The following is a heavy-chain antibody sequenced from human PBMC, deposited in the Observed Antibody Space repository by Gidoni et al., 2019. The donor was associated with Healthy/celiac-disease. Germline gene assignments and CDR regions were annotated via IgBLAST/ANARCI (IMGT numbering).Heavy chain of an antibody. CDR2: IYYSGST. CDR3: AREYYYGSGSSVSYNWFDP. J-gene: IGHJ5*02. D-gene: IGHD3-10*01. V-gene: IGHV4-39*01. Sequence: QLQLQESGPGLVKPSETLSLTCTVSGGSISSSSYYWGWIRQPPGKGLEWIGSIYYSGSTYYNPSLKSRVTISVDTSKNQFSLKLSSVTAADTAVYYCAREYYYGSGSSVSYNWFDPWGQGTLVTVSS. CDR1: GGSISSSSYY.